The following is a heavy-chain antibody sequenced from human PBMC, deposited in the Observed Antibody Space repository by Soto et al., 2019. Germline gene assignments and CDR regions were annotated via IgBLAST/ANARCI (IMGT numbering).Heavy chain of an antibody. V-gene: IGHV1-18*01. J-gene: IGHJ3*02. D-gene: IGHD6-19*01. CDR3: ARAEHIAVAGTTVTCAFDI. Sequence: GASVQVSCKASGYTFTSYGISWVRQAPGQGLEWMGWISAYNGNTNYAQKLQGRVTMTTDTSTSTAYMELRSLRSDDTAVYYCARAEHIAVAGTTVTCAFDIWGQGTMVT. CDR1: GYTFTSYG. CDR2: ISAYNGNT.